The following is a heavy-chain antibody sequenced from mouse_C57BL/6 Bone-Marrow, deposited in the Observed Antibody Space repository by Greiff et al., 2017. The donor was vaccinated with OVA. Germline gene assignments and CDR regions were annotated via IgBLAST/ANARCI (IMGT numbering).Heavy chain of an antibody. CDR3: ARRGVYDGYSAWFAY. Sequence: QVQLKQPGAELVMPGASVKLSCKASGYTFTSYWMHWVKQRPGQGLEWIGEIDPSDSYTNYNQKFKGKSTLTVDKSSSTAYMQLSSLTSEDSAVYYCARRGVYDGYSAWFAYWGQGTLVTVSA. J-gene: IGHJ3*01. V-gene: IGHV1-69*01. D-gene: IGHD2-3*01. CDR1: GYTFTSYW. CDR2: IDPSDSYT.